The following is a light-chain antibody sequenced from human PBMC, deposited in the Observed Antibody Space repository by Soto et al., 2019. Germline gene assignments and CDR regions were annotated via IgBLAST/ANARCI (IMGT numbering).Light chain of an antibody. Sequence: EIVLTQSPGTLSLSPGERATLSCRASQSVSSSYLAWYQQKPGQAPRLLIYGASSRATGIPDRFSGSGSGTDFTLNISRLEPEDFAVDYCHQYDSSPLPFGGGNKVEIK. V-gene: IGKV3-20*01. J-gene: IGKJ4*01. CDR2: GAS. CDR3: HQYDSSPLP. CDR1: QSVSSSY.